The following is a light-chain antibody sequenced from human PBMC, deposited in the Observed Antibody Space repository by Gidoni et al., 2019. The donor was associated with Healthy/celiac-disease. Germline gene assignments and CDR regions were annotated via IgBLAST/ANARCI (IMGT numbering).Light chain of an antibody. CDR1: QDISNY. CDR3: QQYDNLSFT. J-gene: IGKJ3*01. CDR2: DAS. V-gene: IGKV1-33*01. Sequence: DIQMTQSPSSLSASVGDRVTITCQASQDISNYLNWYQQKPGKAPKLLIYDASNLETGFQSRFSGSGSGTDFTFTIISLQPEDIATYYCQQYDNLSFTFGPGTKVDIK.